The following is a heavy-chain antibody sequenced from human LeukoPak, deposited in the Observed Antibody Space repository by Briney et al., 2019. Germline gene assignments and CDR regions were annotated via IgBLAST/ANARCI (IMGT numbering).Heavy chain of an antibody. Sequence: PGGSLRLSCAASGFTFSSYAMSWVRQAPGKGLEWVSAISGSGGSTYYADSVKGRFTISRDNSKNTLYLQMNNLRAEDTAVYYCAKDGRITIFGVATEKGNFDYWGQGTLVTVSS. CDR3: AKDGRITIFGVATEKGNFDY. V-gene: IGHV3-23*01. CDR2: ISGSGGST. D-gene: IGHD3-3*01. CDR1: GFTFSSYA. J-gene: IGHJ4*02.